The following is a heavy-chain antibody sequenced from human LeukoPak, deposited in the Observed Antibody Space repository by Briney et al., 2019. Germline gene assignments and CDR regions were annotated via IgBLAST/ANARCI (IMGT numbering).Heavy chain of an antibody. V-gene: IGHV3-7*05. Sequence: PGGSLRLSCTVSGFTISSYWMSWVRQAPGKGLEWEANIKEDGSEKNYVDSVKGRFTISRDNAKNSLYLQMNSLRAEDTAVYYCARGEYYYDGGYWGQGTLVTVSS. J-gene: IGHJ4*02. CDR2: IKEDGSEK. CDR1: GFTISSYW. CDR3: ARGEYYYDGGY. D-gene: IGHD3-22*01.